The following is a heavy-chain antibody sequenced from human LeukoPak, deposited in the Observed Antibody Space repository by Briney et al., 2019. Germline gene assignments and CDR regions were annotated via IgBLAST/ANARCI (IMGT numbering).Heavy chain of an antibody. CDR1: GGSFSGYY. CDR3: ARGGGNWWFPGRAFDY. D-gene: IGHD2-8*02. Sequence: KPSETLSLTCAVYGGSFSGYYWSWIRQPPGKGLEWIGEINHSGSTNYNPSLKSRVTILVDTSKNQFSLKLSSVTAADTAVYYCARGGGNWWFPGRAFDYWGQGTLVTVSS. V-gene: IGHV4-34*01. CDR2: INHSGST. J-gene: IGHJ4*02.